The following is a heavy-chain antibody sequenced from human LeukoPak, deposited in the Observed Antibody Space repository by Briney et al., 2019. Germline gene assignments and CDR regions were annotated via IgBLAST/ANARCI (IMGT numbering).Heavy chain of an antibody. Sequence: GGSLRLSCAASGFTFSDYYMSWIRQAPGKGLEWVSYISSSGSTIYYADSVKGRFTISRDNSKNTLYLQMNSLRAEDTAVYYCAKDLEEYYYDSSGYSIFDYWGQGTLVTVSS. J-gene: IGHJ4*02. D-gene: IGHD3-22*01. V-gene: IGHV3-11*04. CDR1: GFTFSDYY. CDR3: AKDLEEYYYDSSGYSIFDY. CDR2: ISSSGSTI.